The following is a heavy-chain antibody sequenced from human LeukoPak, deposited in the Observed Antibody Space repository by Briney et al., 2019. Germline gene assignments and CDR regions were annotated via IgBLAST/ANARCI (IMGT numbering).Heavy chain of an antibody. J-gene: IGHJ4*02. CDR2: ISGSGGST. CDR1: GFTFSSYA. V-gene: IGHV3-23*01. Sequence: GGSLRLSCAASGFTFSSYAMSWVRPAPGKGLEWVSAISGSGGSTYYADSVKGRFTISRDNSKNTLYLQMNSLRAEDTAVYYCAKVLNPLLRYYFDYWGQGTLVTVSS. D-gene: IGHD2-2*02. CDR3: AKVLNPLLRYYFDY.